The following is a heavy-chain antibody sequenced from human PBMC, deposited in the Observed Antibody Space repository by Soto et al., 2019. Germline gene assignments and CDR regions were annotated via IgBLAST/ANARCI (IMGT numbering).Heavy chain of an antibody. CDR3: ARGLSLQVVPAANPFYYYYMDV. CDR2: INHSGST. D-gene: IGHD2-2*01. CDR1: GGSFSGYY. V-gene: IGHV4-34*01. Sequence: SETLSLTCAVYGGSFSGYYWSWIRQPPGKGLEWIGEINHSGSTNYNPSLKSRVTISVDTSKNQFSLKLGSVTAADTAVYYCARGLSLQVVPAANPFYYYYMDVWGKGTTVTVSS. J-gene: IGHJ6*03.